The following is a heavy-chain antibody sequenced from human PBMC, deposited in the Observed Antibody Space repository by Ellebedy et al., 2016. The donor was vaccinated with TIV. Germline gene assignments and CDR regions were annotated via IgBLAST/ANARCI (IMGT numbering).Heavy chain of an antibody. J-gene: IGHJ4*02. CDR3: TKDLLRGIWGGSGRDY. Sequence: GGSLRLSXAASGFTFDDYAMHWVRQAPGKGLEWVSGISWRGHYIGYADSVRGRFTISRGNAKSSLYLQMNSLRIEDTAVYYCTKDLLRGIWGGSGRDYWGQGTLVTVSS. CDR1: GFTFDDYA. CDR2: ISWRGHYI. D-gene: IGHD7-27*01. V-gene: IGHV3-9*01.